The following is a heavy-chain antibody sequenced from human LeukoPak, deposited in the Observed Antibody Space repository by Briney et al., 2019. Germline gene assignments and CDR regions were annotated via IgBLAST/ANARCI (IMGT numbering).Heavy chain of an antibody. CDR1: GFTXSSYA. CDR2: ISGSGGST. D-gene: IGHD2-2*01. CDR3: AKASYQLPQFDY. V-gene: IGHV3-23*01. J-gene: IGHJ4*02. Sequence: TGXXLXLSCAAXGFTXSSYAMSWVRQAPGKGVEWVSAISGSGGSTYYADSVKGRFTISRDNSKNTLYLQMNSLRAEDTAVYYCAKASYQLPQFDYWGQGTLVTVSS.